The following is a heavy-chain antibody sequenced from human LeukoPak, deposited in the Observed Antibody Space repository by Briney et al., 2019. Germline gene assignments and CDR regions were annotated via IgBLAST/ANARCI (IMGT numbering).Heavy chain of an antibody. V-gene: IGHV3-23*01. CDR3: ANEGGTMLRGDLDY. J-gene: IGHJ4*02. CDR2: VSNSGGST. Sequence: GGSLRLSCAASGFTFSSYVGSWVRRAPGKGLEWVSAVSNSGGSTYYADSVKGRFTISRDNSKNTLYLQMNSLRAEDTAVYYCANEGGTMLRGDLDYWGQGTLVTVSS. CDR1: GFTFSSYV. D-gene: IGHD3-10*01.